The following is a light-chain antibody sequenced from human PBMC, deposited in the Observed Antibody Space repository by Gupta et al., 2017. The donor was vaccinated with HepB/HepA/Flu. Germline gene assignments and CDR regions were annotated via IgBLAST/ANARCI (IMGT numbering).Light chain of an antibody. Sequence: DIVLTQSPATLSLSPGERATLSCRASQSVSSYLAWYQQKPGQAPRLLIYDASNRATGIPARFSGSGSGTDFTLTISSLEAEDFAVYYCQQRSNWTWTFGQGTKVEIK. CDR3: QQRSNWTWT. J-gene: IGKJ1*01. V-gene: IGKV3-11*01. CDR2: DAS. CDR1: QSVSSY.